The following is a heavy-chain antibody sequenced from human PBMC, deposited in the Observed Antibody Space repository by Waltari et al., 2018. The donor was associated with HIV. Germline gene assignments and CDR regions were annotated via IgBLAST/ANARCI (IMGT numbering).Heavy chain of an antibody. D-gene: IGHD3-3*01. Sequence: EVQLLESGGGLVQPGGSLRLSCAASGFTFRSYAMGWVRQAPGKGLEWVSAISGSGGSTYYADSVKGRFTISRDNSKNTLYLQMNSLRAEDTAVYYCAKQYYTYGYFDYWGQGTLVTVSS. CDR1: GFTFRSYA. CDR3: AKQYYTYGYFDY. J-gene: IGHJ4*02. V-gene: IGHV3-23*01. CDR2: ISGSGGST.